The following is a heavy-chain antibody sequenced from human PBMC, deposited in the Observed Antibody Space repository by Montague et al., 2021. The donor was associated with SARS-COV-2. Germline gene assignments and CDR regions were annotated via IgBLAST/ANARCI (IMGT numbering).Heavy chain of an antibody. CDR3: ARGYDFWSGGYYYYYGMDV. J-gene: IGHJ6*02. V-gene: IGHV3-21*01. D-gene: IGHD3-3*01. CDR1: GFTFSSYS. Sequence: SLSLSCAASGFTFSSYSMNWVRQAPGKGLEWVSSISSSSSYIYYADSVKGRFTISRDNAKNSLYLQMNSLRAEDTAVYYCARGYDFWSGGYYYYYGMDVWGQGTTVTVSS. CDR2: ISSSSSYI.